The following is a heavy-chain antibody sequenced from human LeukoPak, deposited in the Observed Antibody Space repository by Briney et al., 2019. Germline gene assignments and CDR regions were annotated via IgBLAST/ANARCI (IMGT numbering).Heavy chain of an antibody. CDR1: GYTFTDYY. V-gene: IGHV1-2*02. CDR2: INPHSGGT. Sequence: ASVKVSCKASGYTFTDYYTHWVRQAPGQGLERMGWINPHSGGTSYAQKFQGRVTMTRDTSISTAYMELTRLTSDDTGVYYCARGPQYGSDWNFRRVIDYWGQGTLVTVSS. CDR3: ARGPQYGSDWNFRRVIDY. J-gene: IGHJ4*02. D-gene: IGHD6-19*01.